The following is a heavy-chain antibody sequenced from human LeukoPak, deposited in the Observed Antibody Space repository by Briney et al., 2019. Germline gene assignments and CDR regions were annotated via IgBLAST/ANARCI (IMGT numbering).Heavy chain of an antibody. Sequence: SETLSLTCTFSGGSVSSYYWSWIRQPAGKGLEWNERIYTSGSTNYNPSLKSRVTMSVDTSKNQFSLRLSSVTAADTAVYYCARDRYYYDTSGPPLDIWGQGTMVTVSS. CDR3: ARDRYYYDTSGPPLDI. J-gene: IGHJ3*02. D-gene: IGHD3-22*01. V-gene: IGHV4-4*07. CDR2: IYTSGST. CDR1: GGSVSSYY.